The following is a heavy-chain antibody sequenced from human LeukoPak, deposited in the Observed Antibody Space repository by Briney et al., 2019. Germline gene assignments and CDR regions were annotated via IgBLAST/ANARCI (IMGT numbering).Heavy chain of an antibody. V-gene: IGHV3-49*01. Sequence: GGSLRLSCTTSGFTFDDYPMSWFRQAPGKGLEWIGFIRRKAYGTTTDYAASVKGRFTISRDGSKGVAYLQMTGLKTEDTAVYYCARDSSRSWYSSFFDFWGQGTRVTVSS. CDR3: ARDSSRSWYSSFFDF. CDR2: IRRKAYGTTT. J-gene: IGHJ4*02. D-gene: IGHD6-13*01. CDR1: GFTFDDYP.